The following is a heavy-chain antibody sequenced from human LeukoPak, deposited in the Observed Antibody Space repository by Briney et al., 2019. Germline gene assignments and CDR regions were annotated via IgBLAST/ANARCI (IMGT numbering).Heavy chain of an antibody. J-gene: IGHJ3*02. CDR1: GGSISSGGYY. D-gene: IGHD5-24*01. CDR2: IYYSGST. Sequence: PSETLSLTCTVSGGSISSGGYYWSWIRQHPGKGLEWIGYIYYSGSTYYNPSLKSRVTISVDTSKNQFSLKLSSVTAADTAVYYCARGFGDGYNYKGAFDIWGQGTMVTVSS. CDR3: ARGFGDGYNYKGAFDI. V-gene: IGHV4-31*03.